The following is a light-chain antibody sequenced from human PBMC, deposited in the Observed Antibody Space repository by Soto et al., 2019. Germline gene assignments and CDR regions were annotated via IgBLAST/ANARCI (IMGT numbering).Light chain of an antibody. CDR2: NDN. CDR3: AGWDDSLNGVL. V-gene: IGLV1-44*01. CDR1: GSNIGSNS. J-gene: IGLJ2*01. Sequence: QAVVTQPPSASGTPGQRVTISCSGSGSNIGSNSVNWYQHLTGTAPKLLIYNDNQRPSGVPDRFSGSKSGTSASLAISGLQSEDEGDYYCAGWDDSLNGVLFGGGTKVTVL.